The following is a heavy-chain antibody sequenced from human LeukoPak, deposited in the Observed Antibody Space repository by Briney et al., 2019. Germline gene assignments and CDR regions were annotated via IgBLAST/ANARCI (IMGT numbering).Heavy chain of an antibody. V-gene: IGHV1-18*01. CDR2: ISGYNGET. CDR1: GYTFTSYG. CDR3: ARSGTGRITIFGVAETTWNFDY. D-gene: IGHD3-3*01. Sequence: ASVKVSCKASGYTFTSYGISWVRQAPGQGLEWMGWISGYNGETNYAQKFQGRVTMTTDTSTSTAYMELRSLRSDDTAVYYCARSGTGRITIFGVAETTWNFDYWGQGTLVTVSS. J-gene: IGHJ4*02.